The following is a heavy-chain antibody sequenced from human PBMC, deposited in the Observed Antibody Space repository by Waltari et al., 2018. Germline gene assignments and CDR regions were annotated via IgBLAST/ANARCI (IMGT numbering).Heavy chain of an antibody. J-gene: IGHJ6*02. D-gene: IGHD2-21*02. CDR3: ARDLLMAVVAGDADEMDGYYHMDV. V-gene: IGHV1-18*01. CDR1: DHTFTNYG. CDR2: VSTNKGVT. Sequence: HLVPSGAEVRKPGASAVDACMSSDHTFTNYGVRWVRPAPGLRLDGLEWVGWVSTNKGVTSFAPKLQDRLSMTTDTSTNTAYMELRALRSDDTAIYYCARDLLMAVVAGDADEMDGYYHMDVWGHGTAVTVSS.